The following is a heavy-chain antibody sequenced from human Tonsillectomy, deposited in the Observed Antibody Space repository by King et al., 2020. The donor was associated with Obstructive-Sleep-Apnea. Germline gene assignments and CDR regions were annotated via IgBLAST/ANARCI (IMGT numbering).Heavy chain of an antibody. CDR3: ARDPPTHGHGDPTMDYYYGMDV. CDR2: ISYDGSNK. V-gene: IGHV3-30*04. D-gene: IGHD4-17*01. CDR1: GFTFSSYA. J-gene: IGHJ6*02. Sequence: VQLVESGGGVVQPGKSLRLSCAASGFTFSSYAMHWVRQAPGKGLEWVAVISYDGSNKYYADSVKGRFTISRDNSKNTLYLQMNSLRAEDTAVYYCARDPPTHGHGDPTMDYYYGMDVWGQGTTVTVSS.